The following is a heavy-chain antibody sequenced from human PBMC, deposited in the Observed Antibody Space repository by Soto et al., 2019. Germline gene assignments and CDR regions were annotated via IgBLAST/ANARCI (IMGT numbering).Heavy chain of an antibody. CDR1: GFTFSSYG. D-gene: IGHD3-10*01. V-gene: IGHV3-30*18. CDR2: ISYDGSNK. CDR3: AKAYGSGSYYNVFLANYYYGMDV. J-gene: IGHJ6*02. Sequence: QVQLVESGGGVVQPGRSLRLSCAASGFTFSSYGMHWVRQAPGKGLEWVAVISYDGSNKYYADSVKGRFTISRDNSKNTLYLQMNRLRAEDTAVYYCAKAYGSGSYYNVFLANYYYGMDVWGQGTTVTVSS.